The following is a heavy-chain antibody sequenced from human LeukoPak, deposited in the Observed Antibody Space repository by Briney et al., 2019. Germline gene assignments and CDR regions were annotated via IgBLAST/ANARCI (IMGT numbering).Heavy chain of an antibody. CDR3: ARGGTYCGGDCYSWNAFDI. J-gene: IGHJ3*02. V-gene: IGHV3-74*01. CDR1: GFTFSSYW. D-gene: IGHD2-21*02. CDR2: INSDGSST. Sequence: PGGSLRLSCAASGFTFSSYWMHWVRQAPGKGLVWVSRINSDGSSTSYADSVKGRFTISRDNAKNTLYLQMNSLGAEDTAVYYCARGGTYCGGDCYSWNAFDIWGQGTMVTVSS.